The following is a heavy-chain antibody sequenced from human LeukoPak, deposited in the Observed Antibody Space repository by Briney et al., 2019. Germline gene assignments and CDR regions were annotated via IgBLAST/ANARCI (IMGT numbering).Heavy chain of an antibody. CDR2: IYYSGST. Sequence: SETLSLTCTVSGGSISSGGYYWSWIRQPPGKGLEWIGYIYYSGSTNYNPSLKSRVTISVDTSKNQFSLKLSSVTAADTAVYYCPSRSAAGTDHLGYYFDYWGQGTLVPVSS. CDR3: PSRSAAGTDHLGYYFDY. V-gene: IGHV4-61*08. D-gene: IGHD6-13*01. CDR1: GGSISSGGYY. J-gene: IGHJ4*02.